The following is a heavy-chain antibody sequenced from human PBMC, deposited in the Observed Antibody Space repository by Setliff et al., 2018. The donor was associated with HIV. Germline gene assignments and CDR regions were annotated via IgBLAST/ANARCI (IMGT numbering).Heavy chain of an antibody. Sequence: ETLSLTCSVSGHSIRSGYYWGWIRQPPGKGLEWIGEIHHSGSTNYDPSLKSRVTILVDKSKNEFSLKFNSVTAADTAVYYCVMNGWYSLEYWGQGRLVTVSS. CDR1: GHSIRSGYY. D-gene: IGHD6-19*01. CDR2: IHHSGST. CDR3: VMNGWYSLEY. J-gene: IGHJ4*02. V-gene: IGHV4-38-2*01.